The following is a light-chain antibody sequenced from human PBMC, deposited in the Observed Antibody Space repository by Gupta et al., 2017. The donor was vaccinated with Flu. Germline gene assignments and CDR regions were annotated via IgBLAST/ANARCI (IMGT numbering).Light chain of an antibody. CDR2: SND. J-gene: IGLJ1*01. V-gene: IGLV1-44*01. CDR3: AAWDGSLAL. Sequence: QSVLTQPPSTSGTPGQWITISCSGSRSIIGSNTVSWYQQLPGTAPKLLMYSNDQRPSGVPDRFSGSKSGTSASLAISGLQSEDDADYYCAAWDGSLALFGTGTKVTGL. CDR1: RSIIGSNT.